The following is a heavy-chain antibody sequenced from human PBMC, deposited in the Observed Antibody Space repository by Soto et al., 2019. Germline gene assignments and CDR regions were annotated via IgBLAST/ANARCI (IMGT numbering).Heavy chain of an antibody. Sequence: GGSLRLSCAASGFTVSSNYMSWVRQAPGKGLEWVSSISSSSSYIYYADSVKGRFTISRDNAKNSLYLQMNSLRAEDTAVYYCARDKEWLRYEGGYFDYWGQGTLVTVSS. D-gene: IGHD5-12*01. CDR2: ISSSSSYI. CDR3: ARDKEWLRYEGGYFDY. J-gene: IGHJ4*02. CDR1: GFTVSSNY. V-gene: IGHV3-21*01.